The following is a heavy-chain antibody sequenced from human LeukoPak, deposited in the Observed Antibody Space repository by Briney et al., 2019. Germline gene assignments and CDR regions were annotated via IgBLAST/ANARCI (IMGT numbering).Heavy chain of an antibody. CDR2: IKQDGSET. CDR1: GFTFTTYW. V-gene: IGHV3-7*03. Sequence: GGSLRLSCAASGFTFTTYWMTWVRQAPGKGLEWVANIKQDGSETYYVDSVKGRFTISRDNAKNSLYLQMNSLRAEDTAVYYCARDSGGRVYNYWGQGTLVTVSS. CDR3: ARDSGGRVYNY. D-gene: IGHD6-13*01. J-gene: IGHJ4*02.